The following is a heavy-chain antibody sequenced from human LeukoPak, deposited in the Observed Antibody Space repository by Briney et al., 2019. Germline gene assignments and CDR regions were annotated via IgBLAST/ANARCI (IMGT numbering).Heavy chain of an antibody. CDR3: AKVGQPWSIWDYFDY. CDR2: INSDGRST. V-gene: IGHV3-74*01. J-gene: IGHJ4*02. CDR1: GFTFSSYW. D-gene: IGHD3-16*01. Sequence: GGSLRLSCAASGFTFSSYWMNWVGQAPGNGLGWVARINSDGRSTSYADSVKGRFTISRDNSKNTLHLQMNSLRAGDTAVYYCAKVGQPWSIWDYFDYWGQGTLVTVSS.